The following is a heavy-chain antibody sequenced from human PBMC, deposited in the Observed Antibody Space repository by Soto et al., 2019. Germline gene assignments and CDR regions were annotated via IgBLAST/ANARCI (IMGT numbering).Heavy chain of an antibody. Sequence: QVQLQESGPGLVKPSQTLSLTCTVSGGSMNSGGYCWSWIRQHPGEGLEWIGCISYGGTTSYNPSLKSQVIISVDTSKNQFSLKLTSVTAADTAVYYCSRGILDWGQGTLITVSS. D-gene: IGHD2-15*01. J-gene: IGHJ4*02. CDR2: ISYGGTT. V-gene: IGHV4-31*01. CDR3: SRGILD. CDR1: GGSMNSGGYC.